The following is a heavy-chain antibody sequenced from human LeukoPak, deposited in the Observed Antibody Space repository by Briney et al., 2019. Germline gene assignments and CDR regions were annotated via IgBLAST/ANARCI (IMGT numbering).Heavy chain of an antibody. CDR2: ISSSSSYT. CDR1: GFTFSDYY. J-gene: IGHJ4*02. Sequence: GSLRLSCAASGFTFSDYYMSWIRQAPGKGLEWVSYISSSSSYTNYADSVKGRFTISRDNAKNSLYLQMNSLRAEDTALYYCARSGYNSGWYLGYWGQGTLVIVSS. D-gene: IGHD6-19*01. CDR3: ARSGYNSGWYLGY. V-gene: IGHV3-11*06.